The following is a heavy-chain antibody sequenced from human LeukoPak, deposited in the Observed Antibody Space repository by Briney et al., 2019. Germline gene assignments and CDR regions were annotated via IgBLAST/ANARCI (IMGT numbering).Heavy chain of an antibody. CDR3: AKDAKYSSSWYYFDY. CDR1: GFALSSHA. CDR2: IGGSGDNT. D-gene: IGHD6-13*01. Sequence: GGSLRLSCAASGFALSSHAMGWVRQAPGKGLEWVSAIGGSGDNTYYADSVKGRFTISRDNSKNTLYLQMNSLRAEDTAVYYCAKDAKYSSSWYYFDYWGQGTLVTVSS. J-gene: IGHJ4*02. V-gene: IGHV3-23*01.